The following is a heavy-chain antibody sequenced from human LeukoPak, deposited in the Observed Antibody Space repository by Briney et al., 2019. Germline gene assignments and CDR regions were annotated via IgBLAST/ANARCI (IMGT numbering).Heavy chain of an antibody. Sequence: GGSLRLSCAASGFTFSNFPIIWVRQAPGKGLEWVSAIGTSGGSTYYADSVKGRFTISRDASKNTLHLQMNSLRPEDTAVYYCAKDRGFWGQGTLVIVSS. J-gene: IGHJ4*02. CDR3: AKDRGF. V-gene: IGHV3-23*01. CDR2: IGTSGGST. D-gene: IGHD6-25*01. CDR1: GFTFSNFP.